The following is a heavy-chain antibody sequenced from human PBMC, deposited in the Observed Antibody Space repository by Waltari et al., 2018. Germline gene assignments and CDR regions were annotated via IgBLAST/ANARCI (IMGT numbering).Heavy chain of an antibody. D-gene: IGHD5-18*01. Sequence: QVQLQESGPGLVKPSQTLSLTCTVSGGSISSGGDYWSWIRQHPGKGLEWIGYIYYSGSTYYNPSLKSRVTISVDTSKNQFSLKLSSVTAADTAVYYCARGGSYGPNWFDPWGQGTLVTVSS. CDR3: ARGGSYGPNWFDP. J-gene: IGHJ5*02. CDR2: IYYSGST. V-gene: IGHV4-31*03. CDR1: GGSISSGGDY.